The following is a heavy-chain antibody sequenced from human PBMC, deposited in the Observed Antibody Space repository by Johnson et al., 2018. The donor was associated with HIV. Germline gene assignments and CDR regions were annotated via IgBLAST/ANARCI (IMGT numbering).Heavy chain of an antibody. Sequence: QVQLVESGGGVVQPGRSLRLSCTASGFTLSTNAMHWVRQAPGKGLEWVAGVTYDGSNKYYADSVKGRFTISRDNSKTTLDLQLNSLRPEDTAVYYCAKEQGGFHIWGQGTPVSVSS. CDR3: AKEQGGFHI. CDR1: GFTLSTNA. D-gene: IGHD2-15*01. V-gene: IGHV3-30*18. CDR2: VTYDGSNK. J-gene: IGHJ3*02.